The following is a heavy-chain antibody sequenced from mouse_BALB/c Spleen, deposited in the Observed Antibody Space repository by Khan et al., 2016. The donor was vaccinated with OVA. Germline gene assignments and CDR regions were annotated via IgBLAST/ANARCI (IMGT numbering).Heavy chain of an antibody. CDR3: ARRDYEAMDY. D-gene: IGHD2-4*01. J-gene: IGHJ4*01. Sequence: IQLVQSGAELVRPGALVKLSCKASGFNIKDYYIHWVKQRPEQGLEWIGWLDPENGNTIYDPKFQGKARITADTSSTPAYLQLSSLTSEDTAVYYGARRDYEAMDYWGQGTSVTVSS. V-gene: IGHV14-1*02. CDR2: LDPENGNT. CDR1: GFNIKDYY.